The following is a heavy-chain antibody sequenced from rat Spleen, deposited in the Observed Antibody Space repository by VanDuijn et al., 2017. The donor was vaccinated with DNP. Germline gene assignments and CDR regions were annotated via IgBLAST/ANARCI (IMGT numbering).Heavy chain of an antibody. V-gene: IGHV2-4*01. D-gene: IGHD1-12*02. CDR1: GFSLTSYG. CDR3: TRDQDYYYDGSYYPTMDA. Sequence: QVQLKESGPGLVQPSQTLSLTCTVSGFSLTSYGVSWVRQPPGKGLEWIAAISRGGNTDYNSALKSRLSISRDTSKNQVFLKMNSLQTDDTGTYYCTRDQDYYYDGSYYPTMDAWGQGTSVTVSS. J-gene: IGHJ4*01. CDR2: ISRGGNT.